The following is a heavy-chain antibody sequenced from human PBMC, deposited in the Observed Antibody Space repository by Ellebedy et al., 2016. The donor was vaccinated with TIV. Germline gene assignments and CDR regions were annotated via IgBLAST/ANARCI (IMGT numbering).Heavy chain of an antibody. Sequence: AASVKVSCKTSGYTFTSYGISWVRQAPGQGLEWMGWISTYNGNTNYARNPQDRVTMTSDTSTSTAYMELRGLRSDDTAVYYCAKVVTAVGKHSLDYWGQGTLVTVSS. CDR1: GYTFTSYG. D-gene: IGHD6-13*01. V-gene: IGHV1-18*01. CDR3: AKVVTAVGKHSLDY. CDR2: ISTYNGNT. J-gene: IGHJ4*02.